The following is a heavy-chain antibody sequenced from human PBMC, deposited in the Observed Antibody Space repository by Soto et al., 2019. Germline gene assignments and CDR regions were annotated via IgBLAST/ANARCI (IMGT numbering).Heavy chain of an antibody. D-gene: IGHD6-19*01. CDR2: ISGSGGST. J-gene: IGHJ4*02. Sequence: PGGSLRLSCAASGFTFSSYAMSWVRQAPGKGLEWVSAISGSGGSTYYADSVKGRFTISRDNSKNTLYLQMNSLRAEDTAVYYCAKVHSLDIAVAGKFDYWGQGTRVTVSS. CDR3: AKVHSLDIAVAGKFDY. CDR1: GFTFSSYA. V-gene: IGHV3-23*01.